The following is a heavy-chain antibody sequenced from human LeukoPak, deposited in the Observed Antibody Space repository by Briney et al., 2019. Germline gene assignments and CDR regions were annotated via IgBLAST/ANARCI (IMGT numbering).Heavy chain of an antibody. CDR3: AREPQLMGADC. J-gene: IGHJ4*02. V-gene: IGHV4-4*07. CDR1: GVSISNYY. CDR2: IYTSGST. D-gene: IGHD2-8*01. Sequence: SETLSLTCTVSGVSISNYYWSWIRQPAGKGLEWIGRIYTSGSTNYNPSLKGRITMSVDTSKNQFSLKLTSVTAADTAVYYCAREPQLMGADCWGQGTLVTVSS.